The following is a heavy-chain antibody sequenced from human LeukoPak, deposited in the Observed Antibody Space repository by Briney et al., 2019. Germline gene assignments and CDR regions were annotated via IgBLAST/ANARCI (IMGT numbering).Heavy chain of an antibody. V-gene: IGHV1-69*04. CDR3: ASVYSGYDNTIDY. Sequence: ASVKVSCKASGGTFTTYAISWVRQAPGQGLEWMGRIIPMLGIANYAQKFQGRVTITTDESTSTAYMELSSLRSDDTAVYYCASVYSGYDNTIDYWGQGTQVTVSS. CDR1: GGTFTTYA. D-gene: IGHD5-12*01. CDR2: IIPMLGIA. J-gene: IGHJ4*02.